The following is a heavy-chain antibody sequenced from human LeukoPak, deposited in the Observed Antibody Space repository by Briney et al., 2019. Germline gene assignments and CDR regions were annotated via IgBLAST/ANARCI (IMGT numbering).Heavy chain of an antibody. CDR3: ARPVDYFSLWFDP. V-gene: IGHV2-5*02. Sequence: SAPTLLNPTHTLTLTCTVSGFSLSTRGVGVGWIRQPPGNALEGLSPIYWDDDKRYSPSLKSRLPINQDTSKTQVVLTMTHMDPVDTAKYYCARPVDYFSLWFDPWGQGTLVTVSS. CDR1: GFSLSTRGVG. CDR2: IYWDDDK. D-gene: IGHD3-16*01. J-gene: IGHJ5*02.